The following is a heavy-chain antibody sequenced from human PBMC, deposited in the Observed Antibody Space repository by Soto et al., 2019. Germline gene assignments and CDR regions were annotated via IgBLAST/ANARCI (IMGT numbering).Heavy chain of an antibody. CDR2: VYYTGTT. V-gene: IGHV4-59*01. D-gene: IGHD6-13*01. CDR3: ARDLAAVPRAFDY. Sequence: QVQLQESGPGLLKPSEPLSLTCTVSGGSISSYFYIWVRQPPGKGLEWIGSVYYTGTTDYNPSLKSRVTISVDTSKNQFSLNLRSVTAADTAVYYCARDLAAVPRAFDYWGRGTLVTVSS. CDR1: GGSISSYF. J-gene: IGHJ4*02.